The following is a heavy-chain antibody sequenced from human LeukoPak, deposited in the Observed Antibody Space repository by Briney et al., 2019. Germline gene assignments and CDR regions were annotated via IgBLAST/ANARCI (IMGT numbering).Heavy chain of an antibody. J-gene: IGHJ4*02. Sequence: GASVKVSCKASGYTFTGYYMHWVRQAPGQGLEWMGWINPNSGGTNYAQKFQGWVTMTRDTSISTAYMELSSLRSEDTAVYYCARFRSGSYDYWGQGTLVTVSS. CDR1: GYTFTGYY. CDR2: INPNSGGT. V-gene: IGHV1-2*04. D-gene: IGHD1-26*01. CDR3: ARFRSGSYDY.